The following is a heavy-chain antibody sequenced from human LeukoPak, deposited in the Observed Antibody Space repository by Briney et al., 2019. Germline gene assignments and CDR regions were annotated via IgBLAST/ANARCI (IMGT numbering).Heavy chain of an antibody. V-gene: IGHV4-39*02. J-gene: IGHJ4*02. CDR1: GGSISSSSYY. CDR2: IYYSGST. D-gene: IGHD5-24*01. Sequence: PSETLSLTCTVSGGSISSSSYYWGWIRQPPGKGLEWIGSIYYSGSTYYNPSLKSRVTISVDTSKNQFSLKLSSVTAADTAVYYCVRDGYNYRIDYWGQGTLVTVSS. CDR3: VRDGYNYRIDY.